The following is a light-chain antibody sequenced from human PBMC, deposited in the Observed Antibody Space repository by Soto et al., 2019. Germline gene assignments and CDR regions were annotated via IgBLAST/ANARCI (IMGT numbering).Light chain of an antibody. CDR3: SSQAGRNTVV. V-gene: IGLV2-8*01. CDR2: EVS. Sequence: QSALAQPPSASGSPGQSVTISCTGTSSDVGDNYVSWYQQHPGKAPKLMIFEVSKRPSGVPDRFSGSKSGNTASLTVSGLQAEDEAEYYCSSQAGRNTVVFGGGTKVTVL. J-gene: IGLJ2*01. CDR1: SSDVGDNY.